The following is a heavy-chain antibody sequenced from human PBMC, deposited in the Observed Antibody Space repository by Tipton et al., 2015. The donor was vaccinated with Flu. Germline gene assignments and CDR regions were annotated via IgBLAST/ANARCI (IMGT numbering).Heavy chain of an antibody. V-gene: IGHV3-9*01. Sequence: SLRLSCAASGFTFDAYAMYWVRQAQGKGLERVSGVSWNSVNIDYVDSVRGRFTISRDNAKNSLYLQMNSLRVEDTALYYCAKAIDYGPSYYFDYWGQGTLVTVSS. CDR1: GFTFDAYA. J-gene: IGHJ4*02. CDR2: VSWNSVNI. D-gene: IGHD4-17*01. CDR3: AKAIDYGPSYYFDY.